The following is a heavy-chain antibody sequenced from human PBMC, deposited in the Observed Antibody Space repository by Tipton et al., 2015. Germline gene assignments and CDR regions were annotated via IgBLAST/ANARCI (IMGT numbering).Heavy chain of an antibody. V-gene: IGHV4-61*01. CDR2: IYYSGVT. J-gene: IGHJ4*02. D-gene: IGHD1-26*01. Sequence: LRLSCTVSGASVTGGSYYWSWIRQPPGKGLEWIGYIYYSGVTNYNPSLKSRVTISVDTSQNQFSLKLRSVTAGDTALYYCARHVGATHFDYWGQGTLVTVSS. CDR3: ARHVGATHFDY. CDR1: GASVTGGSYY.